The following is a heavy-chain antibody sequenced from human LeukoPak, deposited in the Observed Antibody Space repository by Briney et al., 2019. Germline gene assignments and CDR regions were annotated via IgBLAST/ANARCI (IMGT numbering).Heavy chain of an antibody. Sequence: PSETLSLTCAVYGGSLSGYYWSWIRQPPGKGLEWIGEINHSGSTNYNPSLKSRVTISVDTSKNQFSLNLSSVTAADTAVYYCARTAFHRSGLYEFWGQGTLVTVSS. D-gene: IGHD2-2*02. CDR3: ARTAFHRSGLYEF. V-gene: IGHV4-34*01. CDR1: GGSLSGYY. CDR2: INHSGST. J-gene: IGHJ4*02.